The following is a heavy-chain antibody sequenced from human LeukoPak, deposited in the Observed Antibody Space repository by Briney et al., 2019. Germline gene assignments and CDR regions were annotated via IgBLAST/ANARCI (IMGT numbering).Heavy chain of an antibody. V-gene: IGHV4-30-4*01. CDR2: IYYSGYT. J-gene: IGHJ4*02. CDR1: GGSISSGDYY. D-gene: IGHD3-10*01. Sequence: PSETLSLTCTLSGGSISSGDYYWSWIRQPPGKGLEWIGYIYYSGYTYYNPSLKSRVTISVDTSKNQFSLNLSSVTAADTAVYYCARGRHYGSGSYPFDYWGQGTLVTVSS. CDR3: ARGRHYGSGSYPFDY.